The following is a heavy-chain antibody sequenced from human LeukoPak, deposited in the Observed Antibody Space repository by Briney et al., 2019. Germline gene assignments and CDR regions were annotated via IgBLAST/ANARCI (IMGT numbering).Heavy chain of an antibody. V-gene: IGHV4-34*01. CDR2: INHSGNT. CDR3: ARARGAVAIDY. Sequence: SQTLSLTRAVYGGSFSGHYWSWIRQPPGKGLEWIGEINHSGNTNYNPSLKSRVTLSVDTSKNQLSLKLSSVTAADRAVYYCARARGAVAIDYWGQGTLVTVSS. D-gene: IGHD6-19*01. CDR1: GGSFSGHY. J-gene: IGHJ4*02.